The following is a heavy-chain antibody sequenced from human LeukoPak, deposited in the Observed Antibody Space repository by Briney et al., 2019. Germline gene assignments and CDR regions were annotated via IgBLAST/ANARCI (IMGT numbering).Heavy chain of an antibody. V-gene: IGHV4-38-2*02. CDR1: GYSISSGYY. CDR3: ARESGWFGELAYYYGMDV. D-gene: IGHD3-10*01. J-gene: IGHJ6*04. CDR2: IYHSGST. Sequence: PSETLSLTCAVPGYSISSGYYWGWIRQPPGKGLEWIGSIYHSGSTYYNPSLKSRVTISVDTSKNQFSLKLSSVTAADTAVYYCARESGWFGELAYYYGMDVWGKGTTVTVSS.